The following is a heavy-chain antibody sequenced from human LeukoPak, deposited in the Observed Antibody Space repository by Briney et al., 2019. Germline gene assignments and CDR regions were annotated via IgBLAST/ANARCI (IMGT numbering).Heavy chain of an antibody. V-gene: IGHV3-43D*03. D-gene: IGHD5-18*01. CDR2: ISWDGGST. CDR1: GFTFDDHA. J-gene: IGHJ3*02. Sequence: TGGSLRLSCAASGFTFDDHAMHWVRQAPGKGLEWVSLISWDGGSTYYADSVKGRFTISRDNSKTSLYLQMNSLRAEDTALYYCAKARRIQLWSDDAFDIWGQGTMVTVSS. CDR3: AKARRIQLWSDDAFDI.